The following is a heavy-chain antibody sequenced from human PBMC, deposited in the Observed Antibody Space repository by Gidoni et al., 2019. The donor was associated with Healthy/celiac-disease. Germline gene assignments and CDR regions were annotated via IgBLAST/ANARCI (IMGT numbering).Heavy chain of an antibody. CDR3: ASDYYGSGKLTIFDY. D-gene: IGHD3-10*01. CDR2: IYYSGST. CDR1: GGSISSRSYY. J-gene: IGHJ4*02. Sequence: QLQLQESGPGLVKPSETLSLTCTVSGGSISSRSYYWGWIRQPPGKGMEWIGSIYYSGSTYYNPSLKSRVTISVDTPKNQFSLKLSSVTAADTAVYYCASDYYGSGKLTIFDYWGQGTLVTVSS. V-gene: IGHV4-39*07.